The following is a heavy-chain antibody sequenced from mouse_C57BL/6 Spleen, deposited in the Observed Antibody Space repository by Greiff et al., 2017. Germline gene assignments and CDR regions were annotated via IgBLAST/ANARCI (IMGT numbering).Heavy chain of an antibody. CDR1: GYTFTSYW. J-gene: IGHJ2*01. D-gene: IGHD1-1*01. CDR3: ARGAYYYCRGRYFDD. V-gene: IGHV1-61*01. Sequence: VQLQQSGAELVRPGSSVKLSCKASGYTFTSYWMDWVKQRPGQGLEWIGNIYPSDSETHYNQKFKDKATLTVDKSSSTAYMQLSSLTSADSAVYYCARGAYYYCRGRYFDDWGQGTTLTVAS. CDR2: IYPSDSET.